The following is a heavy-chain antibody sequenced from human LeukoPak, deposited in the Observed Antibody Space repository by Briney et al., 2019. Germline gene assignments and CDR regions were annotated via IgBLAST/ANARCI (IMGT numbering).Heavy chain of an antibody. J-gene: IGHJ6*02. CDR3: ARDIDDFPSYGMGV. D-gene: IGHD3-3*01. Sequence: GGSLRLPCAASGFTFSSYSMNWVRQAPGKGLEWVSSISSSSSYIYYADSAKGRFTISRDNAKNSLYLQMNSLRAEDTAVYYCARDIDDFPSYGMGVWGQGTTVTVSS. V-gene: IGHV3-21*01. CDR1: GFTFSSYS. CDR2: ISSSSSYI.